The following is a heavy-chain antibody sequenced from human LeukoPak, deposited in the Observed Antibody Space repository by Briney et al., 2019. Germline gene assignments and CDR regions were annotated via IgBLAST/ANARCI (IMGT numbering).Heavy chain of an antibody. CDR1: GFTFSTYD. D-gene: IGHD6-13*01. CDR3: ATSSNWYVYFDY. J-gene: IGHJ4*02. Sequence: GGSLRLSCAASGFTFSTYDIHWVRQAPGKGLEWVAFIRYDASNKKYADSVKGRFTISRDNSKNTLYLQMNSLRAEDTAVYYCATSSNWYVYFDYWGQGTLVTVSS. CDR2: IRYDASNK. V-gene: IGHV3-30*02.